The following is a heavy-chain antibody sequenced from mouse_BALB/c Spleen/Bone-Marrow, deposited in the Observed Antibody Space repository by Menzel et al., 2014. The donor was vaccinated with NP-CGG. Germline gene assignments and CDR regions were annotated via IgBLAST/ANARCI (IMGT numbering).Heavy chain of an antibody. Sequence: EVQGVESGPDLVKPSQSLSLTCTVTGYSITSGYNWHWIRQSPGNKLEWMGYIHYSGSTNYNPSLKSRISITRDTSKNQFFLQLNSVTTEDTATYYCARGGYYGSSHFDYWGQGTTLTVSS. CDR1: GYSITSGYN. CDR3: ARGGYYGSSHFDY. CDR2: IHYSGST. J-gene: IGHJ2*01. D-gene: IGHD1-1*01. V-gene: IGHV3-1*02.